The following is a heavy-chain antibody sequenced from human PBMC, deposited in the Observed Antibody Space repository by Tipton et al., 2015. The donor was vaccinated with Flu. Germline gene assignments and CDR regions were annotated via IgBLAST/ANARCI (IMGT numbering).Heavy chain of an antibody. CDR1: GYSFSNYW. J-gene: IGHJ2*01. D-gene: IGHD2-8*01. V-gene: IGHV5-51*01. CDR3: VRHPYCSDAVCPPGYWYFDL. CDR2: IYPGDSDT. Sequence: VQLVQSGAEVKKPGESLKIPCKAAGYSFSNYWIGWVRQMPGKGLEWMGIIYPGDSDTTYSPSFQGQVTISADKSISTAYLQWNSLKASDTAMYYCVRHPYCSDAVCPPGYWYFDLWGRGTLVTVSS.